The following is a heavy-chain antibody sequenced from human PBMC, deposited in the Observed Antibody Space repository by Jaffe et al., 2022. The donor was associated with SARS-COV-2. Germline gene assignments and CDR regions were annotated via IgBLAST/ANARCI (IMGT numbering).Heavy chain of an antibody. CDR1: GGSFSGYY. CDR2: INHSGST. V-gene: IGHV4-34*01. Sequence: QVQLQQWGAGLLKPSETLSLTCAVYGGSFSGYYWSWIRQPPGKGLEWIGEINHSGSTNYNPSLKSRVTISVDTSKNQFSLKLSSVTAADTAVYYCARTPTNARFAFDIWGHGTMVTVSS. CDR3: ARTPTNARFAFDI. J-gene: IGHJ3*02.